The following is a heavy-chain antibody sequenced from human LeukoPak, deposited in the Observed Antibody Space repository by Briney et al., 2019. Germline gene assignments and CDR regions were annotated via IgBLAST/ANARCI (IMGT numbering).Heavy chain of an antibody. V-gene: IGHV1-46*01. CDR2: INPSGGST. CDR1: GHTFTSYY. D-gene: IGHD5-18*01. Sequence: ASVTVSCKASGHTFTSYYMHWVRQAPAQGLEWMGIINPSGGSTSYAQKFQGRVTLTRDTSTSTVYMELSSLRSEDTAVYYCARDAKGYSYGKAPWYYFDYWGQGTLVTVSS. J-gene: IGHJ4*02. CDR3: ARDAKGYSYGKAPWYYFDY.